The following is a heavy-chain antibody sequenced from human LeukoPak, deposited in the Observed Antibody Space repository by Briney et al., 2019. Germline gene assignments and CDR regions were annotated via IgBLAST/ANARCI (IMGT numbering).Heavy chain of an antibody. J-gene: IGHJ4*02. V-gene: IGHV4-61*02. Sequence: SQTLSLTCTVSGGSISSGSYYWSWIRQPAGKGLEWIGRIYTSGSTNYNPSLKSRVTISVDTSKNQFSLKLSSVIAADTAVYYCARNGGVDTAMVPVFDYWGQGTLVTVSS. CDR1: GGSISSGSYY. CDR2: IYTSGST. D-gene: IGHD5-18*01. CDR3: ARNGGVDTAMVPVFDY.